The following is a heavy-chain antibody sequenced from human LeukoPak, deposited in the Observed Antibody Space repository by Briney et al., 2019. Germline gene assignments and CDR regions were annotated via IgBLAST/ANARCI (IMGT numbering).Heavy chain of an antibody. CDR1: GGSISSGGYY. V-gene: IGHV4-31*03. CDR2: IYYSGST. J-gene: IGHJ4*02. CDR3: ARHSSSWYGPWGFDY. D-gene: IGHD6-13*01. Sequence: SQTLSLTCTVSGGSISSGGYYWRWLRQHPGKGLEWIGYIYYSGSTYYNPSLKSRVTISVDTSKNQFSLKLSSVTAADTAVYYCARHSSSWYGPWGFDYWGQGTLVTVSS.